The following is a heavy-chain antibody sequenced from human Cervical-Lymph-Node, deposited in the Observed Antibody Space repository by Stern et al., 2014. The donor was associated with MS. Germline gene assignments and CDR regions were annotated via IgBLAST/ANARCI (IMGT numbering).Heavy chain of an antibody. CDR1: GGTFSSSYA. Sequence: QVQLVQSGAEVKKPGSSVTVSCEAYGGTFSSSYAVSWVRQAPGQGLEWVGRIVPVLGLANYALKFQNRLTITADKSTNTVFMELSSLTSEDTAVYFCARGIVSNRPAATLHNLFDPWGQGTLVTVSS. CDR2: IVPVLGLA. D-gene: IGHD2-15*01. J-gene: IGHJ5*02. CDR3: ARGIVSNRPAATLHNLFDP. V-gene: IGHV1-69*09.